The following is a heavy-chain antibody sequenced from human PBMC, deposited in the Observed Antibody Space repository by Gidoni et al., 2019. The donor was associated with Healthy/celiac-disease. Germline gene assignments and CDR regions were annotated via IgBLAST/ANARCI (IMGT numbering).Heavy chain of an antibody. CDR1: GFTFSSYG. CDR3: ARDRYYYDSSLDP. Sequence: QVQLVESGGGVVQPGRSLRLSCAASGFTFSSYGMHWIRQAPGKGLEWVAVIWYDGSKKYYADSVKGRFTISRDNSKNTLYLQMNSLRAEDTAVYYCARDRYYYDSSLDPWGQGTLVTVSS. V-gene: IGHV3-33*01. J-gene: IGHJ5*02. D-gene: IGHD3-22*01. CDR2: IWYDGSKK.